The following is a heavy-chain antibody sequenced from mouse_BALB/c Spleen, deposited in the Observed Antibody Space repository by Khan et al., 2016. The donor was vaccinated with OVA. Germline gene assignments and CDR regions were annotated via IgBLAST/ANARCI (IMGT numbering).Heavy chain of an antibody. CDR2: IWGDGST. Sequence: QMQLEESGPGLVAPSQSLSITCTVSGFSLTGYDVNWVRQPPGKGLEWLGMIWGDGSTDYNSALKSRLSISKDNSKSQVFLKMNSLHTDDTARYYCAREIYYDYAYYYAMDYWGQGTSVTVSS. CDR3: AREIYYDYAYYYAMDY. V-gene: IGHV2-6-7*01. CDR1: GFSLTGYD. J-gene: IGHJ4*01. D-gene: IGHD2-4*01.